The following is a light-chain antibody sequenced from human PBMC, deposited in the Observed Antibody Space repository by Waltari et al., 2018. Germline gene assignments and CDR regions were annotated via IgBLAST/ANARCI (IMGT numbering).Light chain of an antibody. CDR3: SSYISSSTLEL. Sequence: QSALTQPASVSGSPGQSITIPCTGTSSDVGGHNYVCCYQQHQDKAPKLMIYDVSNRPSGVSNRFSGSKSGNTASLTISGLQAEDEADYYCSSYISSSTLELFGGGTSLTVL. V-gene: IGLV2-14*03. CDR1: SSDVGGHNY. J-gene: IGLJ2*01. CDR2: DVS.